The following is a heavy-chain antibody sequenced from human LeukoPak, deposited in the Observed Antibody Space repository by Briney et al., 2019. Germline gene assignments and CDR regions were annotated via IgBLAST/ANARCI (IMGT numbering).Heavy chain of an antibody. D-gene: IGHD2-8*01. CDR3: AKYRSCINDVCHEDFDY. J-gene: IGHJ4*02. CDR2: ICGSGGST. CDR1: GFIFRRYA. V-gene: IGHV3-23*01. Sequence: GGPLRLSCAASGFIFRRYAMRWLRQAPGKGVEWVSTICGSGGSTLYADSVKGRFTISRENSKNTVYLQMKSLRPENPAVYYCAKYRSCINDVCHEDFDYWGQGTLVTVSS.